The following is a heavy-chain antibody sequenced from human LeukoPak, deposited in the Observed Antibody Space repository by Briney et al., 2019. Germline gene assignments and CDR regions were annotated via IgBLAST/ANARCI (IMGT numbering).Heavy chain of an antibody. CDR1: GFTFSDYW. D-gene: IGHD3-16*01. CDR3: ARASYYDTPSLYPSYYYDS. V-gene: IGHV3-74*01. J-gene: IGHJ4*02. CDR2: VETDGRST. Sequence: GGSLRLSCTASGFTFSDYWMHWVRQAPGKGLVWVARVETDGRSTNYADSLKGRFNIYRDNTKNILFLQMTNLRPEDTAVYYCARASYYDTPSLYPSYYYDSWGQGTLVTVSS.